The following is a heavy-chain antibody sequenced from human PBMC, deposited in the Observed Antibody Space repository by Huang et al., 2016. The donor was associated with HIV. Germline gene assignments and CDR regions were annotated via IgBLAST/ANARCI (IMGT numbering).Heavy chain of an antibody. D-gene: IGHD2-8*02. Sequence: EVQLVDSGGGLIQPGGSLRLSCAASGFTVSTNYMTWVRQAPGKGLAWVSLIYSVGTTYYADSVKGRFTISRDDSENTLYLHMTSLRAGDTAVYYCAKEGDTGAALGYWGQGTLVTVS. J-gene: IGHJ4*02. CDR1: GFTVSTNY. CDR3: AKEGDTGAALGY. CDR2: IYSVGTT. V-gene: IGHV3-53*01.